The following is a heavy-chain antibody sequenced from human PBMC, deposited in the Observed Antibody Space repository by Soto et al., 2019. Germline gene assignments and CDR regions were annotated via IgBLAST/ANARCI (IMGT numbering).Heavy chain of an antibody. Sequence: ESGGGLVQPGGSLRLSCAASGFIFSSYSMNWVRRAPGKGLEWVSYITDTGSRTDYADSVKGRFTISRDNAKNSLDLQMNGLRAEDTAVYYCATDRSWAFGHWGQGALVTVSS. CDR1: GFIFSSYS. CDR3: ATDRSWAFGH. D-gene: IGHD1-26*01. CDR2: ITDTGSRT. V-gene: IGHV3-48*01. J-gene: IGHJ4*02.